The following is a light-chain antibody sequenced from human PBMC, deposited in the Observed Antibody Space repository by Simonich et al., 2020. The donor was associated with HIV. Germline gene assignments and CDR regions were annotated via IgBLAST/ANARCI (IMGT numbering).Light chain of an antibody. CDR3: CSYAGSDTVL. J-gene: IGLJ2*01. Sequence: QSALTQPASVSGSPVQSITISCTGTSSDVGGYNLVSWYQHYPGKAPKLMISEDIKRPSGVSKRFSGSKSGNTASLTISGLQAEDEADYYCCSYAGSDTVLFGGGTRLTVL. V-gene: IGLV2-23*01. CDR1: SSDVGGYNL. CDR2: EDI.